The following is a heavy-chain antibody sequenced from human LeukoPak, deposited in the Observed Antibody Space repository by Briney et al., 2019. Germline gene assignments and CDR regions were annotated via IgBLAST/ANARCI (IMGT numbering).Heavy chain of an antibody. V-gene: IGHV4-39*01. CDR1: GGSISSSSYY. CDR3: ARRPQSYIDV. CDR2: INYSGNT. J-gene: IGHJ6*03. Sequence: LETLSFTCTVSGGSISSSSYYWGWIRQPPGKGLEWIGSINYSGNTFYNPSLKSRVTISVDTSKNQFSLSLSSVTAADTAVYYCARRPQSYIDVWGKGTTVTVSS.